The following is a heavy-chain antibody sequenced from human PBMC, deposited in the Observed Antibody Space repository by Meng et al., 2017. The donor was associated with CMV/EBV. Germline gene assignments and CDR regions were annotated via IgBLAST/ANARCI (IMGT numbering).Heavy chain of an antibody. J-gene: IGHJ3*02. D-gene: IGHD2-2*01. V-gene: IGHV4-34*01. Sequence: GSLRLSCAVSGGSVSGYYWCWIRQRPRKGLEWNGEINHSGSTNYNPSLKNRVTISVDTSKNQFSLKLSSVTAADTAVYYCAREYCSSTSCYSDAFDIWGQGTMVTVSS. CDR3: AREYCSSTSCYSDAFDI. CDR2: INHSGST. CDR1: GGSVSGYY.